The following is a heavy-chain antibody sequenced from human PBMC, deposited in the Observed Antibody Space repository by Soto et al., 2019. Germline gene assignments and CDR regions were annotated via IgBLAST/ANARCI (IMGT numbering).Heavy chain of an antibody. CDR3: ARGTHDYVWGSYRSPVDF. Sequence: GSLRLSCAASGFTFSSYSMNWVRQAPGKGLEWVSSISSSSSYIYYADSVKGRFTISRDNAKNSLYLQMNSLRAEDTAVYYCARGTHDYVWGSYRSPVDFWGQGTLVTVSS. D-gene: IGHD3-16*02. V-gene: IGHV3-21*01. J-gene: IGHJ4*02. CDR2: ISSSSSYI. CDR1: GFTFSSYS.